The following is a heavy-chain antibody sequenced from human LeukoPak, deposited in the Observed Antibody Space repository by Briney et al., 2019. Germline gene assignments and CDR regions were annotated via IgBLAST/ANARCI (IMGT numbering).Heavy chain of an antibody. CDR3: ARSGALTYTFDY. J-gene: IGHJ4*02. CDR2: IKQDGSER. CDR1: GFIFSRHW. V-gene: IGHV3-7*01. D-gene: IGHD1-14*01. Sequence: GGSLRLSCGASGFIFSRHWVSWVRQAPGKGPEWVANIKQDGSERYYVGSVKGRFTISRDNAKNLLYLQMNSLRAEDTAVYYCARSGALTYTFDYWGQGTLVTVSS.